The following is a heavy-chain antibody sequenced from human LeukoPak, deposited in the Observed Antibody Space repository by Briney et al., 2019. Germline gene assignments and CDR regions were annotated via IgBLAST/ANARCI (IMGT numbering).Heavy chain of an antibody. D-gene: IGHD3-10*01. Sequence: SETLSLTCAVSGYSISSGYYWGWIRQPPGKGLEWIASIYHSGSTYYNPSLKSRITISVDTSKNQFSLKLSSVTAADTAIYYCASRSQRAPFGGFDYWGQGTLVTVSS. CDR3: ASRSQRAPFGGFDY. CDR1: GYSISSGYY. CDR2: IYHSGST. V-gene: IGHV4-38-2*01. J-gene: IGHJ4*02.